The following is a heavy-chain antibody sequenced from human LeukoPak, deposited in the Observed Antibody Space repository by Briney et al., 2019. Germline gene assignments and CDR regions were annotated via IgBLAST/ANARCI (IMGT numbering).Heavy chain of an antibody. CDR1: GYTFTSYD. CDR2: MNPNSGNT. CDR3: ARGPSYDFWSGYRRTYYYYYMDV. V-gene: IGHV1-8*03. D-gene: IGHD3-3*01. Sequence: ASVKVSCKASGYTFTSYDINWVRQATGQGLEWMGRMNPNSGNTGYAQKFQGRVTITRNTSISTAYMELSSLRSEDTAVYYCARGPSYDFWSGYRRTYYYYYMDVWGKGTTVTVSS. J-gene: IGHJ6*03.